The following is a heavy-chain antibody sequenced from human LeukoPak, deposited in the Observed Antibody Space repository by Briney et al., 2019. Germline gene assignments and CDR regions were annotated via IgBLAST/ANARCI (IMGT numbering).Heavy chain of an antibody. CDR3: AKTAVVITFRFDD. CDR1: GFTFSSYV. Sequence: AGGSLRLSCAASGFTFSSYVMSWVRQAPGKGLEWVAAINGGGSNTYYADSVKGRFTISRGNSKNMVYLQMNSLRADDTAVYYCAKTAVVITFRFDDWGQGALVTVSS. V-gene: IGHV3-23*01. J-gene: IGHJ4*02. CDR2: INGGGSNT. D-gene: IGHD4/OR15-4a*01.